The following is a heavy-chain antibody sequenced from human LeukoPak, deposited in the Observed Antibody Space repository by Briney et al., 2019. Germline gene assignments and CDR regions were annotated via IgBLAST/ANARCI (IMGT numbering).Heavy chain of an antibody. CDR1: GYTFTGYY. J-gene: IGHJ5*02. Sequence: GASVKVSCKASGYTFTGYYMHWVRQAPEQGLEWMGWINPNSGGTNYAQKFQGRVTMTRDTSISTAYMELSRLRSDDTAVYYCARDPPLTRAPRWWFDPWGQGTLVTVSS. D-gene: IGHD5-24*01. CDR3: ARDPPLTRAPRWWFDP. CDR2: INPNSGGT. V-gene: IGHV1-2*02.